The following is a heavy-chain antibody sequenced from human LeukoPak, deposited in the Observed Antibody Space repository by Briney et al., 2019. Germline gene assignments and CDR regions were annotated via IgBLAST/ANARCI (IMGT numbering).Heavy chain of an antibody. V-gene: IGHV1-69*06. CDR2: IIPIFGTA. J-gene: IGHJ4*02. D-gene: IGHD3-16*01. CDR1: GGTFSSYA. CDR3: ATGRIGELLDY. Sequence: ASVKVSCKASGGTFSSYAISWVRQAPGQGLEWMGGIIPIFGTANYAQKFQGRVTITADKSTSTAYMELSSLRSEDTAVYYCATGRIGELLDYWGQGTLVIVSS.